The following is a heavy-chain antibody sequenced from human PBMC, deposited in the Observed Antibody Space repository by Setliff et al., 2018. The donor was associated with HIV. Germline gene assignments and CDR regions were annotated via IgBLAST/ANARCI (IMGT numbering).Heavy chain of an antibody. Sequence: ASVKVSCKASGGTFSSYAISWVRQAPGQGLEWMGGIIPIFNTANYAQKFQGRVTITADESTSTAYMELSSLRSEDTAVYYCARIVRPSYYYYMDVWGKGTTVTVSS. CDR2: IIPIFNTA. CDR1: GGTFSSYA. V-gene: IGHV1-69*13. D-gene: IGHD3-10*02. J-gene: IGHJ6*03. CDR3: ARIVRPSYYYYMDV.